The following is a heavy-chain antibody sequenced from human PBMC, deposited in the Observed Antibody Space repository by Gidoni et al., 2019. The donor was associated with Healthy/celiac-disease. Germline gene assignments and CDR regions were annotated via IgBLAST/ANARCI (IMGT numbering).Heavy chain of an antibody. D-gene: IGHD2-2*01. V-gene: IGHV3-7*01. J-gene: IGHJ6*02. CDR1: GFPCSSYW. CDR2: IKQDGSEK. Sequence: AASGFPCSSYWMSWVRQAPGKGLEWVANIKQDGSEKYYVDSVKGRFTISRDNAKNSLYLQMNSLRAEDTAVYYCARDGKGTSLETYYGMDVWGQGTTVTVSS. CDR3: ARDGKGTSLETYYGMDV.